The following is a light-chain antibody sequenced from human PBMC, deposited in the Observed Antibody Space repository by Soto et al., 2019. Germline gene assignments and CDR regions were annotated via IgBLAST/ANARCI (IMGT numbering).Light chain of an antibody. Sequence: DIQMTQSPSTLSASVGDRGTITCRASQSISSWLAWYQQKPGKAPKLLIYKASSLESGVPSRFSGSGSGTEFTLTISSLQPDDFANYYCQQYNSYSWTFGQGTKVEIK. CDR1: QSISSW. CDR2: KAS. J-gene: IGKJ1*01. CDR3: QQYNSYSWT. V-gene: IGKV1-5*03.